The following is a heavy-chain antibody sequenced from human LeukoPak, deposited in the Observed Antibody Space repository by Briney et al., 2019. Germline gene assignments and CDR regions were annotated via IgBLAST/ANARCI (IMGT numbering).Heavy chain of an antibody. D-gene: IGHD3-10*01. CDR3: ARYGSGTYREAFDI. V-gene: IGHV3-23*01. CDR2: ISGCGGST. J-gene: IGHJ3*02. Sequence: PGGSLRLSCAASGFTFSNFAMNWVRQAPGKGLEWVSTISGCGGSTYYADSVKGRFTISRDNAKNSLDLQMNSLRDEDTATYYCARYGSGTYREAFDIWGHGTMVTVSS. CDR1: GFTFSNFA.